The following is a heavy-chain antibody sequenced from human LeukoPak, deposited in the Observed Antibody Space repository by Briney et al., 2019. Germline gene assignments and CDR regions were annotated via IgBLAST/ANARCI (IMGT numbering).Heavy chain of an antibody. J-gene: IGHJ4*02. CDR2: MYPGDSDT. CDR1: GYSFTSYW. D-gene: IGHD6-19*01. V-gene: IGHV5-51*01. CDR3: ARRSSGGKEFDY. Sequence: HGESLKISCKGSGYSFTSYWIAWVRQMPGKGLEWMGIMYPGDSDTRYSPSFQGQVTISADKSISTAYLRWSSLKASDTAMYYCARRSSGGKEFDYWAREPWSPSPQ.